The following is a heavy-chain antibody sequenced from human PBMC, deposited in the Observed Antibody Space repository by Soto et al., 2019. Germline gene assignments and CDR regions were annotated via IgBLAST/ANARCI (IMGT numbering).Heavy chain of an antibody. CDR2: VFYDAYT. CDR3: ARVQAAVPHY. D-gene: IGHD6-25*01. V-gene: IGHV4-39*01. CDR1: GDSISGSPYF. J-gene: IGHJ4*02. Sequence: PSETLSLTCTVSGDSISGSPYFWGWIRQPPGKRLEWIGSVFYDAYTLYTPSLKSRATISVDTSRNQFYLTLTSVAAADTAIYFCARVQAAVPHYRAQRVPVTGSS.